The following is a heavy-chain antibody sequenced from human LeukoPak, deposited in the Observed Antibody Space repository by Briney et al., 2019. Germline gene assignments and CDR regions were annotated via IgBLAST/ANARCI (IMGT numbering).Heavy chain of an antibody. J-gene: IGHJ4*02. CDR2: FDPEDGET. CDR3: VTTHHYEAFFDY. D-gene: IGHD3-3*01. CDR1: GYTFTGYY. Sequence: GASVKVSCKASGYTFTGYYMHWVRQAPGKGLEWMGGFDPEDGETIYAQKFQGRVTMTEDTSTDTAYMELSSLRSKDTAVYYCVTTHHYEAFFDYWGQGTLVTVSS. V-gene: IGHV1-24*01.